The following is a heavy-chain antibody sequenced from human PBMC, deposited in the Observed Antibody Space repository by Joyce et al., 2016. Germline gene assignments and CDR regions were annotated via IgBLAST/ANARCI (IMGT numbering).Heavy chain of an antibody. J-gene: IGHJ4*01. Sequence: QLQLQESGPGLVKPSETLSLTCTVSGGSISNTSYFWGWIRQPPGKGLEWIGNIYYSGNTYYKPSLKSRVTISVDTSKNQFSLKMTSVTAADTAVYYCARDGATADTAFDYWGQEPWSPSPQ. D-gene: IGHD6-13*01. CDR2: IYYSGNT. V-gene: IGHV4-39*07. CDR3: ARDGATADTAFDY. CDR1: GGSISNTSYF.